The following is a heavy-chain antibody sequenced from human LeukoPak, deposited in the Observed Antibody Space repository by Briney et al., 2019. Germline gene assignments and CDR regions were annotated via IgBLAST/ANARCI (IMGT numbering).Heavy chain of an antibody. CDR1: GFTFSSYA. V-gene: IGHV3-30*04. CDR3: VRRAAYYDSSGYLAPDYYFDL. CDR2: ISYDGSNK. D-gene: IGHD3-22*01. J-gene: IGHJ4*02. Sequence: PGGSLRLSCAAAGFTFSSYAMHWVRQAPGKGLEGVAVISYDGSNKYYADSVKGRFTISRDNSRYTVYLQMNSLRREDTAFYYCVRRAAYYDSSGYLAPDYYFDLWGQGTLVTVSS.